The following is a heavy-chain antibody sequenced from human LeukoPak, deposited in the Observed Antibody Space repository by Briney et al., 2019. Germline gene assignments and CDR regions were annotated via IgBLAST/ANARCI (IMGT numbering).Heavy chain of an antibody. CDR2: INPSAGST. J-gene: IGHJ4*02. Sequence: ASVKVSCKASGYSFITYYIHWVRQAPGQGLEWTGTINPSAGSTTNAQKFQGRVSMTRDTSTSTTYMELSSLRSEDTAVYYCARGAGIVPAAPFDYWGQGTLVTVSS. D-gene: IGHD2-2*01. V-gene: IGHV1-46*01. CDR3: ARGAGIVPAAPFDY. CDR1: GYSFITYY.